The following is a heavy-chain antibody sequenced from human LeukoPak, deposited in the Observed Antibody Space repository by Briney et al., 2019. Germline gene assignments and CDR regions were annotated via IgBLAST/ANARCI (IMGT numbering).Heavy chain of an antibody. CDR3: AKSSYYDTSGSYREYYFDY. D-gene: IGHD3-22*01. J-gene: IGHJ4*02. V-gene: IGHV3-23*01. CDR1: RFAFSNYG. Sequence: GGSLRLSCAVSRFAFSNYGMGWVRQAPGEGLEWVSAISGSGGSTYYADSVKGRFTISRDNSKNTLYLQMNSLRAEDTALYYCAKSSYYDTSGSYREYYFDYWGQGALVTVSS. CDR2: ISGSGGST.